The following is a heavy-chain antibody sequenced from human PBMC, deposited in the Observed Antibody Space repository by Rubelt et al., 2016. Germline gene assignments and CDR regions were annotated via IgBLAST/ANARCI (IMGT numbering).Heavy chain of an antibody. CDR1: GGTFRCYA. J-gene: IGHJ2*01. Sequence: QVQLVQSGAEVKKPGSSVKVSCKASGGTFRCYAISWVRQAAGQGLEWMGGIIPIFGQADYAQKFQGRVTITADESTSTAYMELSSLRSEDTAVYYCARSKDTAMVTDADWYFDLWGRGTLVTVSS. CDR2: IIPIFGQA. V-gene: IGHV1-69*01. D-gene: IGHD5-18*01. CDR3: ARSKDTAMVTDADWYFDL.